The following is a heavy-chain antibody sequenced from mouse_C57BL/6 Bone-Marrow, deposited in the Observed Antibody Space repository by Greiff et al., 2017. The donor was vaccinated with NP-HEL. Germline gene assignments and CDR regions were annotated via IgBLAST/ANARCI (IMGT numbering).Heavy chain of an antibody. CDR2: ISDGGSYT. CDR1: GFTFSSYA. V-gene: IGHV5-4*01. CDR3: AREGY. Sequence: EVKLVESGGGLVKPGGSLKLSCAASGFTFSSYAMSWLLQTPEKRLEWVATISDGGSYTYYPDNVKGRFTISRDNAKNNLYLQMSHLKSEDTAMYYCAREGYWGQGTTLTVSS. J-gene: IGHJ2*01.